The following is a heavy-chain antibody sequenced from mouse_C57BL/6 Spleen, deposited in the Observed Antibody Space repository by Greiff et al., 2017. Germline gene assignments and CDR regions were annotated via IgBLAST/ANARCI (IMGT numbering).Heavy chain of an antibody. J-gene: IGHJ1*03. CDR1: GYTFTSYG. CDR3: ARRITAFFDV. CDR2: IYPRSGNT. Sequence: QVQLQQSGAELARPGASVKLSCKASGYTFTSYGISWVKQRPGQGLEWIGEIYPRSGNTYYNEKFKGKATLTADKSSSTAYMELRSLTSADSAVFCGARRITAFFDVWGTGTTVTVSS. V-gene: IGHV1-81*01. D-gene: IGHD1-1*01.